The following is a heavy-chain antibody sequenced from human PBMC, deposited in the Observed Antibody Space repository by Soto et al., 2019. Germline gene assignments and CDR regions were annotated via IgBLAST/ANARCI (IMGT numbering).Heavy chain of an antibody. CDR1: GGTFSSHS. CDR3: AREVGYGDFSAALLD. Sequence: SGAEVKKPGSSVKVSCKASGGTFSSHSINWVRQAPGQGLEWMGGIITLFGTANYAQNFQGRVTITADQSTSTAYMELNSLRSDDTAVYYCAREVGYGDFSAALLDWGQGTLVTVSS. J-gene: IGHJ4*02. D-gene: IGHD4-17*01. V-gene: IGHV1-69*01. CDR2: IITLFGTA.